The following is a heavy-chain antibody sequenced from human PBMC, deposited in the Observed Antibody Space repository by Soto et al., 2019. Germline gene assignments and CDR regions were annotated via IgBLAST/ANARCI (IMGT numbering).Heavy chain of an antibody. D-gene: IGHD1-1*01. CDR2: IWYDGSNK. CDR3: ARGTLDIYYYYYYGMDV. J-gene: IGHJ6*02. V-gene: IGHV3-33*01. Sequence: GGSLRLSCAASGFTFSSYGMHWVRQAPGKGLEWVAVIWYDGSNKYYEDSVKGRVTISRDNSKNTLYLQMNSLRAEDTAVYYCARGTLDIYYYYYYGMDVWGQGTTVTVSS. CDR1: GFTFSSYG.